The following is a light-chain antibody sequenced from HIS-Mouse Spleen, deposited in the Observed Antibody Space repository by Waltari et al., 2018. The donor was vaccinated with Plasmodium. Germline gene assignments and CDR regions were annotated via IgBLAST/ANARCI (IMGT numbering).Light chain of an antibody. CDR1: QSVSSSY. V-gene: IGKV3-20*01. CDR3: QQYGSSSWT. CDR2: GAS. Sequence: EIVLTQSPGTLSLSPGERATLSCRASQSVSSSYLAWYQQKPGQAPRLRISGASSRATGIPDRFSGSGSGTDFTLTISRLEPEDFAVYYCQQYGSSSWTFGQGTKVEIK. J-gene: IGKJ1*01.